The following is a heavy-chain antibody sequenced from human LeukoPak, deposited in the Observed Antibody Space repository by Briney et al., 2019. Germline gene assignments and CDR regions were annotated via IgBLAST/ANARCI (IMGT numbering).Heavy chain of an antibody. Sequence: RASVKVSCKAYGYTFSDYYMHWVRQAPGQGLEWMGWVNPKSGGANFAEKFQGRVTMTRDTSIRTVYMELSGVTYDDTAVYYCARGVGTSWFDPWGQGTLVTVSS. J-gene: IGHJ5*02. V-gene: IGHV1-2*02. CDR2: VNPKSGGA. CDR3: ARGVGTSWFDP. CDR1: GYTFSDYY. D-gene: IGHD2-2*01.